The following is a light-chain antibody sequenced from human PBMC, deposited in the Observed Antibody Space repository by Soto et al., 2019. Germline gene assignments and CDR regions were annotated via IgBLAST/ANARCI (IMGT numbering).Light chain of an antibody. CDR2: DAS. Sequence: VFPRSQGTLALSRDEIVTLSCRGSQSVRKYLGWYQQKPGQAPRLLIYDASNRATDIPARFSGSGSGTDFTLTISGLEPEDLAIYYCQQRYNWPWTFGQGTKVDIK. CDR3: QQRYNWPWT. J-gene: IGKJ1*01. V-gene: IGKV3-11*01. CDR1: QSVRKY.